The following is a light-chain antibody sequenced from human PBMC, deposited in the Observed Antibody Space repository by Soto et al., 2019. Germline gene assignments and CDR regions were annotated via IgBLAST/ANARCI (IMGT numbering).Light chain of an antibody. V-gene: IGKV3-15*01. CDR3: QQYHNWPPT. CDR2: GAS. CDR1: HSISNN. J-gene: IGKJ1*01. Sequence: EIVMTQSPATLSVSPGERATLSCRASHSISNNLAWYQQKRGQAPRLLIHGASTRATGFPARFSGSGSGTEFTLTISSLQSEDFAVYYCQQYHNWPPTFGQGTKVDIK.